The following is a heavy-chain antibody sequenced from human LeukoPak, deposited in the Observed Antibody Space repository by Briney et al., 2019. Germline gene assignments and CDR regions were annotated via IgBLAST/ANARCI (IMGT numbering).Heavy chain of an antibody. Sequence: PGGSLRLSCVASGFTFSDYPMHWVRQAPAKGLEWVTIISDGGSQKYYADSVKGRFTISRDDSKNTVYLQMNSLRPEDTGLYYCASAPSSSWHNFDSWAREPWSPSPQ. D-gene: IGHD6-13*01. CDR2: ISDGGSQK. CDR3: ASAPSSSWHNFDS. J-gene: IGHJ4*02. V-gene: IGHV3-30*04. CDR1: GFTFSDYP.